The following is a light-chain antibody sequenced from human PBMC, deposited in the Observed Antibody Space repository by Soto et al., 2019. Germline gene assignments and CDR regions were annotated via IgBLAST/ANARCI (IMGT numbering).Light chain of an antibody. CDR2: DAS. CDR1: QSVGSG. CDR3: QQRSNWQVT. J-gene: IGKJ5*01. V-gene: IGKV3D-11*02. Sequence: EIVMTQSPATLSVSPGERATLSCRASQSVGSGLSWYQQKPDQAPRLLIYDASNRATGIPARFSGSGSGTDFTLTISSLEPEDFAVYYCQQRSNWQVTFGQGTRLEIK.